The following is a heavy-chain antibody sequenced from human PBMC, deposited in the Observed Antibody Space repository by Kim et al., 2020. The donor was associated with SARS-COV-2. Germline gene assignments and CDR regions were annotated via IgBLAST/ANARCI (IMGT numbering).Heavy chain of an antibody. Sequence: ASVKVSCKVSGYALTELSIHWGRQDPGEGLEWMGSFDPEDGDTGYAHNFPSRVTTTEDTSTDTAYMELSSRTSEDTALYFCATRKHSSGWFYFNYWGQGTLVIVSS. CDR1: GYALTELS. D-gene: IGHD6-19*01. J-gene: IGHJ4*02. CDR2: FDPEDGDT. V-gene: IGHV1-24*01. CDR3: ATRKHSSGWFYFNY.